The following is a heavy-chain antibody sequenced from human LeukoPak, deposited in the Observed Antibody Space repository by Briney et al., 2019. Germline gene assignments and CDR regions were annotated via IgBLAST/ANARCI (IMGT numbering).Heavy chain of an antibody. J-gene: IGHJ6*02. CDR3: AKENYDSWSGLQVEYYGMDV. V-gene: IGHV3-30*18. D-gene: IGHD3-3*01. CDR1: GFTFSSYG. CDR2: IPYDGSNK. Sequence: GRSLRLSCAASGFTFSSYGMHWVRQAPGKGLEWVAVIPYDGSNKYYADSVKGRFTTSRDNSKNTLYLQMNSLRAEDTAVYYCAKENYDSWSGLQVEYYGMDVWGQGTTVTVSS.